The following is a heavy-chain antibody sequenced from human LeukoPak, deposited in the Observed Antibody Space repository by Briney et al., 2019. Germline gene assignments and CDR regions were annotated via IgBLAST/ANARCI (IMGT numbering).Heavy chain of an antibody. Sequence: ASVKVSCKASGGTFSSYAISWVRQAPGQGLEWMGGIIPIFGTANYAQKFQGRVTITADESTSTAYMELSSLRSEDTAVYYCARRIAVAGFTAFDIWGQGTMVTVSS. CDR1: GGTFSSYA. CDR2: IIPIFGTA. D-gene: IGHD6-19*01. J-gene: IGHJ3*02. CDR3: ARRIAVAGFTAFDI. V-gene: IGHV1-69*13.